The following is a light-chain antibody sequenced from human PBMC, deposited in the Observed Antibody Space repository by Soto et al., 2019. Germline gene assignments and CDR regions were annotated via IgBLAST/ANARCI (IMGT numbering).Light chain of an antibody. CDR1: SSDVGGYNY. V-gene: IGLV2-14*01. CDR2: EVS. CDR3: NSYTSSTAYV. Sequence: QSALTQPASVSGSPGQSITISCTGTSSDVGGYNYVSWYQLHPGKAPKLIIYEVSNRPSGVSNRFSGSKSGNTASLTISGLQAEDEADDYCNSYTSSTAYVFGTGTKLTVL. J-gene: IGLJ1*01.